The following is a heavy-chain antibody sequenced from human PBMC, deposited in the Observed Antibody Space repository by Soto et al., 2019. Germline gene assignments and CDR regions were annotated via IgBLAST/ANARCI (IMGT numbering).Heavy chain of an antibody. CDR1: GFTFSSYA. D-gene: IGHD3-10*01. CDR3: AKDVLLWFGDNYFDY. Sequence: GGSLRLSCAASGFTFSSYAMSWVRQAPGKGLEWVSAISGSGGSTYYADSVKGRFTISRDNSKNTLYLQMNSLRAEDTAVYYCAKDVLLWFGDNYFDYWGKGTLVTVAS. V-gene: IGHV3-23*01. J-gene: IGHJ4*02. CDR2: ISGSGGST.